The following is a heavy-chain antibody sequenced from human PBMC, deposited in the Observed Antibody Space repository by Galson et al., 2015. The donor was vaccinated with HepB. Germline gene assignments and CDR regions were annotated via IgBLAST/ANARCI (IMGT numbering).Heavy chain of an antibody. CDR1: GYMFTELS. J-gene: IGHJ4*02. D-gene: IGHD2-15*01. CDR2: FDPEDGET. CDR3: ATGYCSGGSCSDFDY. V-gene: IGHV1-24*01. Sequence: SVKVSCKVSGYMFTELSMHWVRQAPGKGLEWMGGFDPEDGETIYAQKFQGRVNMTEDTSTDTAYMELSSLRSEDTAVYYCATGYCSGGSCSDFDYWGQGTLVTVSS.